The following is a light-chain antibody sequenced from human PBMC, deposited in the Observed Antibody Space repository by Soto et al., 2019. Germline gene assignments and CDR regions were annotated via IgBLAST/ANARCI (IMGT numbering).Light chain of an antibody. J-gene: IGLJ3*02. V-gene: IGLV4-69*01. Sequence: QLVLTQSPSASASLGASVTLTCTLSSGHSSYTIAWHQQQPEKGPRYLMNLNSDGSHTKGDGIPDRFSGSSSGAERYLTISSLQSEDEADYYCQTWATGIRVFGGGTKLTVL. CDR2: LNSDGSH. CDR1: SGHSSYT. CDR3: QTWATGIRV.